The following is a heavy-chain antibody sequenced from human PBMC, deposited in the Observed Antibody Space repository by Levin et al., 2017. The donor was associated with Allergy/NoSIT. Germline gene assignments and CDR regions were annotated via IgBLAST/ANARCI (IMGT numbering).Heavy chain of an antibody. D-gene: IGHD4-17*01. Sequence: GGSLRLSCKASGYTFTGYYMHWVRQAPGQGLEWMGRINPNSGGTNYAQKFQGRVTMTRDTSISTAYMELIRLRSDDTAVYYCARVAETSTVTTRYYYYGMDVWGQGTTVTVSS. J-gene: IGHJ6*02. CDR1: GYTFTGYY. CDR2: INPNSGGT. V-gene: IGHV1-2*06. CDR3: ARVAETSTVTTRYYYYGMDV.